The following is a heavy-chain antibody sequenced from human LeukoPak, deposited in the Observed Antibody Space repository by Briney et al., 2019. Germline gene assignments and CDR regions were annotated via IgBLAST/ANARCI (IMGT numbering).Heavy chain of an antibody. J-gene: IGHJ4*02. Sequence: GGSLRLSCAASGFTFSNAWMSWVRQAPGKGLEWVGRIKSKPDGGTTDYAAHVKGRFTISRDDSKNTLYLQMNSLKTEDTAVYYCTTSLAITMVRYFDSWGQRTLVTVSS. CDR2: IKSKPDGGTT. V-gene: IGHV3-15*01. D-gene: IGHD3-10*01. CDR3: TTSLAITMVRYFDS. CDR1: GFTFSNAW.